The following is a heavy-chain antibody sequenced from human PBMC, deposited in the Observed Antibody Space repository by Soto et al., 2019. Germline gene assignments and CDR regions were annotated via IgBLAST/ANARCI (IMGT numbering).Heavy chain of an antibody. Sequence: QGQLMESGGGVVQPGRSLRLSCAASGFTFSTYAIHWVRQPPGKGLEWVAVISSDGSFKNYADSVKGRCTISRDNSKNTLYLEMNSLRAGDTAVYYCARGASTAMLIRWLDPWGQGTLVTVSS. J-gene: IGHJ5*02. CDR2: ISSDGSFK. CDR1: GFTFSTYA. V-gene: IGHV3-30-3*01. CDR3: ARGASTAMLIRWLDP. D-gene: IGHD5-18*01.